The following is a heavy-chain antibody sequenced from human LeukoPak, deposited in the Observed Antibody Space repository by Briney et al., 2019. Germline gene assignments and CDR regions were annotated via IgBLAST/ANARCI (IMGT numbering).Heavy chain of an antibody. CDR3: ARVWDGYNFLRPVLPLTHNY. CDR1: GFSFSSYA. CDR2: ISFDGSDE. J-gene: IGHJ4*02. D-gene: IGHD5-24*01. Sequence: GGSLRLSCTASGFSFSSYAMHWGRQTPGKGLEWVAVISFDGSDEYYADSVKGRSPISRDNSKNTLYLQMNSLRAEDTALYYCARVWDGYNFLRPVLPLTHNYWRQGTLVTVSS. V-gene: IGHV3-30*04.